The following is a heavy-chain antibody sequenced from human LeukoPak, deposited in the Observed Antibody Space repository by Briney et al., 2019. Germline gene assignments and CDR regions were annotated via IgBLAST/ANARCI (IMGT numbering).Heavy chain of an antibody. CDR2: IYYSGST. Sequence: SETLSLTCTVSGGSISSSSYYWGWIRQPPGKGLEWIGSIYYSGSTYYNPSLKSRVTISVDTSKNQFSLKLSSVTAADTAVYYCARLEGTGPFYSSGWFFDYWGQGTLVTVSS. CDR1: GGSISSSSYY. J-gene: IGHJ4*02. CDR3: ARLEGTGPFYSSGWFFDY. D-gene: IGHD6-19*01. V-gene: IGHV4-39*01.